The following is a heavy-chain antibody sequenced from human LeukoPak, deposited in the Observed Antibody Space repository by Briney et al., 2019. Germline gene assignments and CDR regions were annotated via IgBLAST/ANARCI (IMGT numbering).Heavy chain of an antibody. CDR3: ARDRDPPSLRFDP. J-gene: IGHJ5*02. CDR1: GGSISSYY. D-gene: IGHD3-10*01. V-gene: IGHV4-59*01. CDR2: INYIGRP. Sequence: PSESLSLTCTVSGGSISSYYWSWIRQPPGKGLEWIGYINYIGRPNYTPSLKSRVTISVDTSKNQFALKLSSVTAADTAVYYCARDRDPPSLRFDPWGQGTLVTVSS.